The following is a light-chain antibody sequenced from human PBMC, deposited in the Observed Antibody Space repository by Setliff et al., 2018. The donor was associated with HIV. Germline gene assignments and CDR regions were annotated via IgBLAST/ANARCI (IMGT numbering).Light chain of an antibody. Sequence: AYQLTQSPSSLTASVGDRVTITCRTSHHIASALAWYQQRPGKAPNLLIYDASTLQSGVPSRFSGSGSGTDFTLTINSLQPEDYGTYYCQQFSRYPLTFGGGTKVDI. CDR1: HHIASA. J-gene: IGKJ4*01. CDR2: DAS. V-gene: IGKV1-13*02. CDR3: QQFSRYPLT.